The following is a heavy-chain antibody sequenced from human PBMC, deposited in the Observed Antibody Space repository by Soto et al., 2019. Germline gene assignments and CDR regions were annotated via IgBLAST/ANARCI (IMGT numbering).Heavy chain of an antibody. D-gene: IGHD6-19*01. CDR1: GGSISSYY. CDR2: IYYSGST. V-gene: IGHV4-59*12. J-gene: IGHJ2*01. Sequence: SETLSLTCTVSGGSISSYYWSWIRQPPGKGPEWIGYIYYSGSTNYNPSLKSRVTISVDTSKNQFSLKLSSVTAADTAVYYCAREFSGWSYYWYFDLWGRGTLVTV. CDR3: AREFSGWSYYWYFDL.